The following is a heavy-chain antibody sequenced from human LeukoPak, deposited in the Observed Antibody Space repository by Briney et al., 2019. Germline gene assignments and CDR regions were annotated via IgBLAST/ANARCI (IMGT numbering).Heavy chain of an antibody. Sequence: SETLSLTCSVSGDSVSSNNYSWGWIRQPPGKGLEWIGSINHNGKTFYNPSLKSRVTISVDTSNNQFSLKLSSVTAADTAVYYCARGSRERYSSGPRAFFFDYWGQGTLVTVSS. D-gene: IGHD6-19*01. V-gene: IGHV4-39*01. CDR1: GDSVSSNNYS. J-gene: IGHJ4*02. CDR3: ARGSRERYSSGPRAFFFDY. CDR2: INHNGKT.